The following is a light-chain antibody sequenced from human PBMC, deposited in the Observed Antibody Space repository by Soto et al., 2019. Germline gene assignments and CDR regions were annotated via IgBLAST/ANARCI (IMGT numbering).Light chain of an antibody. V-gene: IGKV1-39*01. CDR3: QQSYTTLFT. Sequence: DIQMTQSPSSLSASVGDRVTITCRTSQSIDNYLNWYQQKPGKAPKLLMYAAFTLQSGVPSRFSGSGSETDFTLTISSLQHEDLATYYCQQSYTTLFTFGHGTKVDNK. CDR2: AAF. CDR1: QSIDNY. J-gene: IGKJ3*01.